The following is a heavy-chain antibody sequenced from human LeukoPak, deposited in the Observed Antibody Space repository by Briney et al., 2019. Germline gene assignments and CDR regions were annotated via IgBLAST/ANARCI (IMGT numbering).Heavy chain of an antibody. J-gene: IGHJ3*02. CDR2: ISAYNGNT. Sequence: ASVKVSCKASGYTFTSYGISWVRQAPGQGLEWMGWISAYNGNTNYAQKLQGRVTMTTDTSTSTAYMGLRSLRSDDTAAYYCARASMFRGVIKLEDAFDIWGQGTMVTVSS. CDR3: ARASMFRGVIKLEDAFDI. CDR1: GYTFTSYG. D-gene: IGHD3-10*01. V-gene: IGHV1-18*01.